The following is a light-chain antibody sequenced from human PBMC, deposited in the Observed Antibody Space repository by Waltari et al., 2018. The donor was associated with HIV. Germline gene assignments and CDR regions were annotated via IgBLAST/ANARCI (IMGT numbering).Light chain of an antibody. V-gene: IGLV2-23*02. J-gene: IGLJ3*02. CDR2: EVS. Sequence: QSALTQPASVSGSPGQSITISCTGTSSDVGSYNLVSLYQPHPGKAPKLMIYEVSKRPSGVSNRFSGSKSGNTASLTISGLQAEDEADYYCCSYAGSSTPWVFGGGTKLTVL. CDR1: SSDVGSYNL. CDR3: CSYAGSSTPWV.